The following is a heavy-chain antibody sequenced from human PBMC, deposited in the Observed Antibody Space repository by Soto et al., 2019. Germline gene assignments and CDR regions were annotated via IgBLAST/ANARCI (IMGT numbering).Heavy chain of an antibody. D-gene: IGHD4-4*01. CDR1: GGTFSSYA. CDR3: AREAFDNDSNGFDGMDV. V-gene: IGHV1-69*01. CDR2: IIPIFGTA. J-gene: IGHJ6*02. Sequence: QVQLVQSGAEVKKPGSSVKVSCKASGGTFSSYAISWVRQAPGQGLEWMGGIIPIFGTANYAQKFQGRVTITADESTSTAYMELSSLRSEDTAVYYCAREAFDNDSNGFDGMDVWGQGTTVTVSS.